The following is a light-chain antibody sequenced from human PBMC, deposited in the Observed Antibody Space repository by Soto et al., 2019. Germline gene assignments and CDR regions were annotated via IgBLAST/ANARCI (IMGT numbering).Light chain of an antibody. V-gene: IGKV3-20*01. J-gene: IGKJ1*01. CDR3: QQYGSSPWT. CDR2: GAS. CDR1: QSVSSSY. Sequence: ESVLTQSPGTLSLSPWERATLSCRASQSVSSSYLAWYQQKPGQAPRLLIYGASSRATGIPDRFSGSGSGTDFTLTISRLEPEDFAVYYCQQYGSSPWTFGQGTKVAIK.